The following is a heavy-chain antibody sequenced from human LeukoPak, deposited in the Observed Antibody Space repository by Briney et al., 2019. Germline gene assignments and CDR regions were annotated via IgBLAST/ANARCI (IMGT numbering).Heavy chain of an antibody. CDR3: ARGGYSSSWPPGYYYYGMDV. Sequence: PSETLSLTCAVSGGSISSSNWWSWVRQPPGKGLEWIGEIYHSGSTNYNPSLKSRVTISVDKSKNQFSLKLSSVTAADTAVYYCARGGYSSSWPPGYYYYGMDVWGQGTTVTVSS. CDR2: IYHSGST. D-gene: IGHD6-13*01. CDR1: GGSISSSNW. V-gene: IGHV4-4*02. J-gene: IGHJ6*02.